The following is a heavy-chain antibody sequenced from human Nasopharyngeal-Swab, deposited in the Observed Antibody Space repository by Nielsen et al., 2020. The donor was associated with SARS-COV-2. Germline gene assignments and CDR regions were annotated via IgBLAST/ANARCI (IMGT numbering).Heavy chain of an antibody. CDR2: IKSKTDGGTT. J-gene: IGHJ3*02. Sequence: GESLKISCAASGFTFSNAWMSWVRQAPGKGLEWVGRIKSKTDGGTTDYAAPVKGRFTISRDDSKNTLYLQMNSLKTEDTAVYYCARQRGYTYGDAFNIWGQGTMVTVSS. D-gene: IGHD5-18*01. CDR1: GFTFSNAW. V-gene: IGHV3-15*01. CDR3: ARQRGYTYGDAFNI.